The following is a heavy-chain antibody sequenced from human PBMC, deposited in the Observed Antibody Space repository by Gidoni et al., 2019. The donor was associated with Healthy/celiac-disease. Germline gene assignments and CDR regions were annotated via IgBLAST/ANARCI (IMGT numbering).Heavy chain of an antibody. D-gene: IGHD4-17*01. CDR2: ISYDGSNK. J-gene: IGHJ6*03. Sequence: QVQLVESGGGVVQPGRSLSLSCAASGFTFSSYAMHWVRQAPGKGLEWVAVISYDGSNKYYADSVKGRFTISRDNSKNTLYLQMNSLRAEDTAVYYCARATGYYYYYMDVWGKGTTVTVSS. CDR1: GFTFSSYA. V-gene: IGHV3-30*01. CDR3: ARATGYYYYYMDV.